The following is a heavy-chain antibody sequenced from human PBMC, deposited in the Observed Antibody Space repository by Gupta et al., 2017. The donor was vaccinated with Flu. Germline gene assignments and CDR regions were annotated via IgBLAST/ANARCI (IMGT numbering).Heavy chain of an antibody. D-gene: IGHD2-21*01. CDR1: FPFSSLN. Sequence: FPFSSLNINLVRQARENVREWFSFISNRGDDIYYTDAVKGRFTISRDNAKNSLYFQMSSLRAEGTAILDCARVGDASPSEPGPFDYWGHGTLVTVST. CDR3: ARVGDASPSEPGPFDY. J-gene: IGHJ4*03. V-gene: IGHV3-21*01. CDR2: ISNRGDDI.